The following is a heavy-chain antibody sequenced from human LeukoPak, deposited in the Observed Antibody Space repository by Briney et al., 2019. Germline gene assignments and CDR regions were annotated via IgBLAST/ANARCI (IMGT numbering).Heavy chain of an antibody. CDR1: GGSISSGGYY. D-gene: IGHD1-1*01. V-gene: IGHV4-31*03. J-gene: IGHJ4*02. CDR2: IYYSGST. CDR3: ARGELLNDSFDY. Sequence: PSQTLSLTCTVSGGSISSGGYYWSWLRQHPGKGLEWIGYIYYSGSTYYNPSLKSRVTISVDTSKNQFSLKLSSVTAADTAVYYCARGELLNDSFDYWGQGTLVTVSS.